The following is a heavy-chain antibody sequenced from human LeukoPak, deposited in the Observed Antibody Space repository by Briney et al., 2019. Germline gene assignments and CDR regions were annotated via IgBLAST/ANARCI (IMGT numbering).Heavy chain of an antibody. V-gene: IGHV4-38-2*02. CDR3: ARLEGLVQY. Sequence: PSETLSLTCTVSGYSISSGYYWGWIRQPPGKGLEWIGSIYYSGSTYYNPSLKSRVTISVDTSKNQFSLKLSSVTAADTAVYYCARLEGLVQYWGQGTLVTVSS. CDR2: IYYSGST. J-gene: IGHJ4*02. D-gene: IGHD6-19*01. CDR1: GYSISSGYY.